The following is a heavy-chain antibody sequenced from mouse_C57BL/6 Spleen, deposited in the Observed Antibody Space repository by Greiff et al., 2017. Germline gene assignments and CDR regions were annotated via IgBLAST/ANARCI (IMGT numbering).Heavy chain of an antibody. CDR2: IYPRSGNT. D-gene: IGHD1-1*01. V-gene: IGHV1-81*01. CDR1: GYTFTRYG. CDR3: AGYYYGSGGYAMDY. J-gene: IGHJ4*01. Sequence: QVHVKQSGAELARPGASVKLSCKASGYTFTRYGISWVKQRTGQGLEWIGEIYPRSGNTNYNEKFKGKATLTADKSSSTASMELRSLTAEDSAVYFGAGYYYGSGGYAMDYWGQGTSVTGAS.